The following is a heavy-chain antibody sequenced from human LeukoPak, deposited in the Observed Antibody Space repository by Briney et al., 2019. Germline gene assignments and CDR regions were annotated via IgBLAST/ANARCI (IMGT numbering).Heavy chain of an antibody. CDR2: ISYDGSNK. D-gene: IGHD1-26*01. CDR3: AKDAYSGSYDY. CDR1: GFTFSSYG. V-gene: IGHV3-30*18. Sequence: GRSLRLSCAASGFTFSSYGMHWVRQAPGKGLEWVAVISYDGSNKYYADSVKGRFTISRDNSKNTLYLQMNSLRAEDTAVYYCAKDAYSGSYDYWGQGTLVTVSS. J-gene: IGHJ4*02.